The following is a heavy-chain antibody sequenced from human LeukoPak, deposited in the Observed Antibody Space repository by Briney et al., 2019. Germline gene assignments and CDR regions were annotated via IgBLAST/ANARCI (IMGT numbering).Heavy chain of an antibody. J-gene: IGHJ4*02. V-gene: IGHV1-46*01. CDR2: INPSAGST. CDR1: VYTFTRYY. Sequence: ASVNVSCKASVYTFTRYYLHWVRQAPGRRLEWMGIINPSAGSTSFAQNFQGRVTMTRDTSTSTVYMELSSLRSEDTAVYYCARKGVGALMLDYWGQGTLVTVSS. CDR3: ARKGVGALMLDY. D-gene: IGHD1-26*01.